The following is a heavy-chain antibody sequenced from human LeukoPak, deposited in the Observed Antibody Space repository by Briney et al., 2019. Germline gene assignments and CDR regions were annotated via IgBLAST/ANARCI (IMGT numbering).Heavy chain of an antibody. Sequence: PSETLSLTCTVSGGSISSSSYSWGWIRQPPGKGLEWIGSIYYSGSTYYNPSLKSRVTISVDTSKNQFSLKLSSVTAADTAVYYCARHDSVYYYDSSGLNWFDPWGQGTLVTVSS. CDR2: IYYSGST. CDR3: ARHDSVYYYDSSGLNWFDP. V-gene: IGHV4-39*01. CDR1: GGSISSSSYS. D-gene: IGHD3-22*01. J-gene: IGHJ5*02.